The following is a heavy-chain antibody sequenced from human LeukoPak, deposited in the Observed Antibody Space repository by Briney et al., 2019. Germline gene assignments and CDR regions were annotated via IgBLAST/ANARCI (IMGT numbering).Heavy chain of an antibody. V-gene: IGHV3-7*01. CDR2: IRQDGSEK. J-gene: IGHJ5*02. CDR1: GFTFSSYW. Sequence: TGGSLRLSCAASGFTFSSYWMSWVRQSPGKALEWLANIRQDGSEKYYVDTVKGRFTISRDNAKNSLYLQMNSLRAEDTAVYYCARDRRHIVVVVAALGRLDPWGQGTLVTVSS. D-gene: IGHD2-15*01. CDR3: ARDRRHIVVVVAALGRLDP.